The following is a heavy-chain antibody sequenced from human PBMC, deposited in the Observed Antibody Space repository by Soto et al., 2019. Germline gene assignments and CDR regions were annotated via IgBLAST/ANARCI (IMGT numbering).Heavy chain of an antibody. CDR2: MHYSGST. Sequence: PSETLSLTCTVSGGSISTYYWSWIRQPPGKGLEWIAYMHYSGSTDYNPSLKSRVTISVDTSKNQFSLKLTSVTAADTAVYYCARDPFGSGSYTHYFDSWGQGTLVTVSS. CDR3: ARDPFGSGSYTHYFDS. CDR1: GGSISTYY. V-gene: IGHV4-59*01. D-gene: IGHD3-10*01. J-gene: IGHJ4*02.